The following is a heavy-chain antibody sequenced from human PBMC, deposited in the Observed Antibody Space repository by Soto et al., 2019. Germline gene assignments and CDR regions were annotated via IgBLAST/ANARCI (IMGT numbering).Heavy chain of an antibody. CDR1: GDSLSSGGHY. J-gene: IGHJ5*02. Sequence: PSETLSLTCTVSGDSLSSGGHYWSWIRQHPGKGLEWIGEINHSGSTNYNPSLKSRVTISVDTSKNQFSLKLSSVTAADTAVYYCARVSYSSKFDPWGQGTLVTVSS. V-gene: IGHV4-61*08. CDR3: ARVSYSSKFDP. D-gene: IGHD6-13*01. CDR2: INHSGST.